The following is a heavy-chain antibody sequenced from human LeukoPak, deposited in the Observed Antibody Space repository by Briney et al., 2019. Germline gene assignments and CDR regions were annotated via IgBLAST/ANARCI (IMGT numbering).Heavy chain of an antibody. J-gene: IGHJ6*02. CDR1: GDSVSSNSAA. D-gene: IGHD1-26*01. V-gene: IGHV6-1*01. CDR3: ARDQNPVWWNPYYYYGMDV. Sequence: SQTLSLTCAISGDSVSSNSAAWDWIGQSPSRGLDWLGRTYYKSKWYSDYAVSVKSRITINADTSKNQFSLHLNSVTPEDTAVYFCARDQNPVWWNPYYYYGMDVWGQGTTVTVS. CDR2: TYYKSKWYS.